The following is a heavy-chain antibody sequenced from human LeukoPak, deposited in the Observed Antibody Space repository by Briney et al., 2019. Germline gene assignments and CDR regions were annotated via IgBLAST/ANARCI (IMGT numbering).Heavy chain of an antibody. CDR1: GGSFSGYY. CDR2: INHSGST. J-gene: IGHJ5*02. Sequence: SGTLSLTCAVYGGSFSGYYWSWIRQPPGKGLEWIGEINHSGSTNYNPSLKSRVTISVDTSKNQFSLKLSSVTAADTAVYYCASSVVVPALSNWFDPWGQGTLVTVSS. CDR3: ASSVVVPALSNWFDP. V-gene: IGHV4-34*01. D-gene: IGHD2-2*01.